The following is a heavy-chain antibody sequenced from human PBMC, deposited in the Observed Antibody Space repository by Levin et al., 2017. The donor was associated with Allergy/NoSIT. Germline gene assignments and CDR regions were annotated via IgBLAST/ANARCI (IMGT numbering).Heavy chain of an antibody. J-gene: IGHJ6*02. CDR2: ISAYNGNT. CDR3: ARDSYCSGGSCYTSGYYYYGMDG. Sequence: ASVKVSCKASGYTFTSYGISWVRQAPGQGLEWMGWISAYNGNTNYAQKLQGRVTMTTDTSTSTAYMELRSLRSDDTAVYYCARDSYCSGGSCYTSGYYYYGMDGWGQGTTVTVSS. CDR1: GYTFTSYG. V-gene: IGHV1-18*01. D-gene: IGHD2-15*01.